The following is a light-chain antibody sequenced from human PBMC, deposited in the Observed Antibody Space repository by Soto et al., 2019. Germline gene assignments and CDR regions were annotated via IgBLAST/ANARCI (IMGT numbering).Light chain of an antibody. Sequence: QSALTQPASVSGSPGQSITISCTGTSSDVGGYDYVSWYQQHPDKAPKLIIYEVTDRPSGVSSRFSGSKSGNTASLTISGLQAEDEADYYCSSLTSGSTRVFGTGTTLTVL. J-gene: IGLJ1*01. CDR1: SSDVGGYDY. CDR2: EVT. V-gene: IGLV2-14*01. CDR3: SSLTSGSTRV.